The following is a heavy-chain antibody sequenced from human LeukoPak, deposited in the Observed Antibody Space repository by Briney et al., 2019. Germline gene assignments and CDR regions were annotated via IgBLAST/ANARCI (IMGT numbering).Heavy chain of an antibody. V-gene: IGHV4-59*01. J-gene: IGHJ6*03. D-gene: IGHD5-12*01. CDR1: GGSISSYY. CDR3: ARVVYSGYDFRGAMDV. CDR2: IYYSGST. Sequence: PSETLSLTCTVSGGSISSYYWSWIRQPPGKGLEWIGYIYYSGSTNYNPSLKSRVTISVDTSKNQFSLKLSSVTAADTAVYYCARVVYSGYDFRGAMDVWGKGTTVTVSS.